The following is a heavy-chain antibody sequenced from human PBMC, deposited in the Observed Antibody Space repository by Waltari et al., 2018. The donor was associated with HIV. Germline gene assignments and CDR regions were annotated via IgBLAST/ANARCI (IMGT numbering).Heavy chain of an antibody. D-gene: IGHD3-22*01. CDR2: IIPILGIA. CDR1: GGTFSSYA. Sequence: QVQLVQSGAEVKKPGSSVKVSCKASGGTFSSYAISWVRQAPGQGLEWMGRIIPILGIANDAQKFQGRVTITADKSTSTAYMELSSLRSEDTAVYYCARERYDSSGIIFYYWGQGTLVTVSS. CDR3: ARERYDSSGIIFYY. V-gene: IGHV1-69*04. J-gene: IGHJ4*02.